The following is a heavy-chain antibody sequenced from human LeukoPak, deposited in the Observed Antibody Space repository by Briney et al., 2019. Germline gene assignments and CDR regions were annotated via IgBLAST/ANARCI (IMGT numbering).Heavy chain of an antibody. CDR2: IYTSGST. D-gene: IGHD3-3*01. CDR3: ARESLDYDFWSGYYDY. V-gene: IGHV4-4*07. CDR1: GGSFSGYY. J-gene: IGHJ4*02. Sequence: PSETLSLTCAVYGGSFSGYYWSWIRQPAGKGLEWIGRIYTSGSTNYNPSLKSRVTMSVDTSKNQFSLKLSSVTAADTAVYYCARESLDYDFWSGYYDYWGQGTLVTVSS.